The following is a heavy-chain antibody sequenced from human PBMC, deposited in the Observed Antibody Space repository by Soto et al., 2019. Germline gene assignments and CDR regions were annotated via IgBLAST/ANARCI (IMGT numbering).Heavy chain of an antibody. CDR2: ISWNSGSI. CDR3: ANLALLWAY. CDR1: GFNFDDYA. V-gene: IGHV3-9*01. Sequence: GGSMRLSYAASGFNFDDYAMHWVRQAPGKGLEWVSGISWNSGSIGYADSVKGRFTISRDNAKNSLYLQMNSLRAEDTALYYCANLALLWAYWGQGTLVTVSS. D-gene: IGHD3-10*01. J-gene: IGHJ4*02.